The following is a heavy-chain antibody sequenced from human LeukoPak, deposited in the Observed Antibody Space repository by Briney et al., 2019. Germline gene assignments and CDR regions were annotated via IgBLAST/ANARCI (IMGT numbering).Heavy chain of an antibody. Sequence: PSETLSLTCAVYGGSFSGYYWSWIRQPPGKGLEWIGEINHSGSTNYNPSLKSRVTISVDTSKNQFSLKLSSVTAADTAIYYCARGKLGTMHTLDCWGQGSLVTVSS. CDR1: GGSFSGYY. CDR3: ARGKLGTMHTLDC. J-gene: IGHJ4*02. V-gene: IGHV4-34*01. CDR2: INHSGST. D-gene: IGHD1/OR15-1a*01.